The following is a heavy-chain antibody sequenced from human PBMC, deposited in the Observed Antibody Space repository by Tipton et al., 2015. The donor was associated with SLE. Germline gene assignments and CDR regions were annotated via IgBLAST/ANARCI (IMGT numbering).Heavy chain of an antibody. CDR1: GFTVSSNY. J-gene: IGHJ4*02. Sequence: GSLRLSCAASGFTVSSNYMSWVRQAPGKGLEWVSVIYSGGSTYYADSVKGRFTISRDNSKNTLYLQMNSLRAEDTAVYYCAREGRGYDSSGREDYFDYWGQGTLVTVSS. D-gene: IGHD3-22*01. CDR2: IYSGGST. CDR3: AREGRGYDSSGREDYFDY. V-gene: IGHV3-53*01.